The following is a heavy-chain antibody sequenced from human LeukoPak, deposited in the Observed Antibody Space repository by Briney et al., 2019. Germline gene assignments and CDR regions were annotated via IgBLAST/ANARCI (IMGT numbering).Heavy chain of an antibody. D-gene: IGHD6-19*01. J-gene: IGHJ4*02. CDR2: ISSSSSRT. CDR1: GFTSSDYY. CDR3: AKERRTGSGAALDY. Sequence: PGGSLRLSCAASGFTSSDYYMIWIRQAPGKGLEWVSYISSSSSRTNYADSVKGRFTISRDNAKNSLYLQMYSLRAEDTAVYYCAKERRTGSGAALDYWGPGTLVTVSS. V-gene: IGHV3-11*06.